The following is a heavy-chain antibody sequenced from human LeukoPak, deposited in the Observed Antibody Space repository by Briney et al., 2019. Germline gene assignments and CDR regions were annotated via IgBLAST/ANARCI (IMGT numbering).Heavy chain of an antibody. V-gene: IGHV3-66*01. CDR1: GFTVSSHY. D-gene: IGHD3-10*01. J-gene: IGHJ4*02. CDR2: IYDGGST. CDR3: AREPYHYYGSGSYPLY. Sequence: GGSLRLSCAVSGFTVSSHYMSWVRQAPGKGLEWVSVIYDGGSTNYANSVQGRFTISRDNFRNQLHLQMNSLRAEDTAVYYCAREPYHYYGSGSYPLYWGQGTLVTVSS.